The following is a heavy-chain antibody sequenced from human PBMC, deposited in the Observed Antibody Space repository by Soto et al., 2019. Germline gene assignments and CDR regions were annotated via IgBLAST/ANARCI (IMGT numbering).Heavy chain of an antibody. CDR1: GFTFSSYS. Sequence: PGGSLRLSCAASGFTFSSYSMNWVRQAPGKGLEWVSSISSSSSYIYCADSVKGRFTISRDNAKNSLYLQMNSLRAEDTAVYYCARDGSNYDFWSGYYGGYYYGMDVWGQGTTVTVSS. CDR2: ISSSSSYI. D-gene: IGHD3-3*01. CDR3: ARDGSNYDFWSGYYGGYYYGMDV. J-gene: IGHJ6*02. V-gene: IGHV3-21*01.